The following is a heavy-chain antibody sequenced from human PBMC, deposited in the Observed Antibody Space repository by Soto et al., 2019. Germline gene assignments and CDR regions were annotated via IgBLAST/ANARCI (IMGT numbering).Heavy chain of an antibody. D-gene: IGHD2-8*01. CDR1: GFTVSSNY. CDR2: IYSGGST. CDR3: ARNGLYPHCTNGVCSYYGMDV. V-gene: IGHV3-53*04. J-gene: IGHJ6*02. Sequence: GGSLRLSCAASGFTVSSNYMSWVRQAPGKGLEWVSVIYSGGSTYYADSVKGRFTISRHNSKNTMYLQMNSLRAEDTAVYYCARNGLYPHCTNGVCSYYGMDVWGQGTTVTVSS.